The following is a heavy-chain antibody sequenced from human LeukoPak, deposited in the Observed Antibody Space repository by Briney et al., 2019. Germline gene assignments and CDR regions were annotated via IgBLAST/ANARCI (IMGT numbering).Heavy chain of an antibody. CDR2: MNPNSGNT. CDR1: GYTFTSYD. J-gene: IGHJ6*02. V-gene: IGHV1-8*03. CDR3: ARDIKDGYNGGGFGHYYYYGMDV. D-gene: IGHD5-24*01. Sequence: ASVKVSCKASGYTFTSYDINWVRQATGQGLEWMGWMNPNSGNTGYAQKFQGRVTITRNTSISTAYMELSSLRSEDTAVYYCARDIKDGYNGGGFGHYYYYGMDVWGQGTTVTVSS.